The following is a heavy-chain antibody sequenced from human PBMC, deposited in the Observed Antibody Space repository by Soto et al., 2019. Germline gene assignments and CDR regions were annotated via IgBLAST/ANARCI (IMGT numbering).Heavy chain of an antibody. CDR1: EFTFSAHW. CDR2: LNEDGSHT. Sequence: EVHLVESGGGLVQPGGSLRLSCTASEFTFSAHWMHWVRQAPGKGLMWVSRLNEDGSHTDHAESVKGRFTISRDNAKNTLFLQMNSLRAEHTAIYFCSRGASDWHGIDYWGQGTLVTVSS. J-gene: IGHJ4*02. V-gene: IGHV3-74*01. CDR3: SRGASDWHGIDY. D-gene: IGHD6-19*01.